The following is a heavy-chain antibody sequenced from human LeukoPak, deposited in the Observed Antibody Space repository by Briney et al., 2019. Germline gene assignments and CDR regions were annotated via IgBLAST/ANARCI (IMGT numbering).Heavy chain of an antibody. D-gene: IGHD3-16*01. Sequence: GGSLRLSCAASGFTVSSNYMSWVRQAPGKGLEWVSVIYSGGSTYYADSVKGRFTISRDNSKNTLYLQMNSLRAEDTAFYYCVKDYDATTWYYFDFWGQGTLVTVSS. CDR1: GFTVSSNY. CDR3: VKDYDATTWYYFDF. J-gene: IGHJ4*02. V-gene: IGHV3-53*05. CDR2: IYSGGST.